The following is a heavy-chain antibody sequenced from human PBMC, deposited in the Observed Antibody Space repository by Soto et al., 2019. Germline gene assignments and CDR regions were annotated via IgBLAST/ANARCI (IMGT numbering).Heavy chain of an antibody. CDR3: RVGGCNDDFDI. CDR1: GYTFTSYA. CDR2: INAGNGKT. J-gene: IGHJ3*02. V-gene: IGHV1-3*01. D-gene: IGHD6-25*01. Sequence: QVQLVQSGAEVKKPEVSVKVSCKASGYTFTSYAVHWVRQAPGQRLEWMGWINAGNGKTKYSEKFQGRVTITRDTSASTAYMELRSLRSEDTAVYYCRVGGCNDDFDIWGQGTMVTVSS.